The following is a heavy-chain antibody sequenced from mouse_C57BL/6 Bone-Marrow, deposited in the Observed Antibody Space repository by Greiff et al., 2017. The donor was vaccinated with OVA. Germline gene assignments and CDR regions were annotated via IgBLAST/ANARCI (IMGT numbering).Heavy chain of an antibody. CDR3: TRSDDGYPSWFAY. Sequence: VQLQQSGTVLARPGASVKMSCKTSGYTFTSSWMHWVKQRPGQGLGWIGAIYPGNSDTSYNQKFKGKAKLTAVTSASTAYMEPSSLTNEDSAVYYCTRSDDGYPSWFAYWGQGTLVTVSA. CDR2: IYPGNSDT. V-gene: IGHV1-5*01. D-gene: IGHD2-3*01. J-gene: IGHJ3*01. CDR1: GYTFTSSW.